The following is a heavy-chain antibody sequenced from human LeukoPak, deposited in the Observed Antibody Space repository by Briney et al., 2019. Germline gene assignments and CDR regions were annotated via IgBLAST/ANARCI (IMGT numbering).Heavy chain of an antibody. CDR3: VRVSTGWYFDY. J-gene: IGHJ4*02. Sequence: ASVKVSCRASGYTFTDFSDYYIHWVRQAPGQGLEWMGWINPNSGATYYAHKFQSRVTMTRDTSINTAYMELSRLTSDDTVVYFCVRVSTGWYFDYWGQGTLVSVSS. D-gene: IGHD6-19*01. CDR2: INPNSGAT. CDR1: GYTFTDFSDYY. V-gene: IGHV1-2*02.